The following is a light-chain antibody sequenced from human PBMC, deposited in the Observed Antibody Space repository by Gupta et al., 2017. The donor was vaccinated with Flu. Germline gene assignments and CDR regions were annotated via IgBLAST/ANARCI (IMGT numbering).Light chain of an antibody. V-gene: IGLV2-11*01. J-gene: IGLJ3*02. CDR2: DVT. CDR3: CAVAGSDTWV. Sequence: SALTQPRSVSGSPGPSVTVSCTGTRSNVGRYNYVSWYQQFPGKAPNLLLYDVTRRPSGVPDRFSGSKSGNTASLTISGREEEDEADYYCCAVAGSDTWVFGGGTTLTVL. CDR1: RSNVGRYNY.